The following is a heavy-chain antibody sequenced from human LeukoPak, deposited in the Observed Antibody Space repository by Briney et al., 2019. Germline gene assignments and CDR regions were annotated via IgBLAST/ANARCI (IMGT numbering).Heavy chain of an antibody. CDR3: ARGSDYGDYFYN. CDR1: GGSISSYY. J-gene: IGHJ4*02. D-gene: IGHD4-17*01. V-gene: IGHV4-59*01. CDR2: IYYRGST. Sequence: SETLSLNGTVSGGSISSYYWSWLRPPQGKGLVWSRYIYYRGSTNYNPSLKRRVTISVDTSKNQFSLKLSSVTAADTAGYYCARGSDYGDYFYNWGQGTLVTVSS.